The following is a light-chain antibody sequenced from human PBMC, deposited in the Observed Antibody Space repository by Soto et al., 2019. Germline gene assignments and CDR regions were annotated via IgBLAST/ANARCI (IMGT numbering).Light chain of an antibody. CDR3: QQYYSTLIT. V-gene: IGKV4-1*01. J-gene: IGKJ5*01. CDR1: QSVLYSSNNKNY. CDR2: WAS. Sequence: IVLTQSPDLLAVSLGERATFNCKSSQSVLYSSNNKNYLAWYKQKPGQPPKLLISWASTRESGVPDRFSGSGSGTNFTLTISSLQAEDVAVYYCQQYYSTLITFGQGTRLEIK.